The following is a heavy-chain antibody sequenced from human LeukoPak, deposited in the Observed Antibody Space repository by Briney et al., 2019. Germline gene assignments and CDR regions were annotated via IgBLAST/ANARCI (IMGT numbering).Heavy chain of an antibody. J-gene: IGHJ4*02. CDR2: ISGSGGIT. Sequence: GGSLRLSCAASGFTFSSCAMNWVRQAPGKGLEWVSGISGSGGITHYADSVKGRFTLSRDNSKNTLYLQMNSLRAEDTAVYYCARDLAYSSSPSNWGQGTLVTVSS. CDR3: ARDLAYSSSPSN. V-gene: IGHV3-23*01. CDR1: GFTFSSCA. D-gene: IGHD6-13*01.